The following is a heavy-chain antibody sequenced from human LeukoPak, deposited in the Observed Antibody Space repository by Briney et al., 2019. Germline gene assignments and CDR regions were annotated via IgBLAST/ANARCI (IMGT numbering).Heavy chain of an antibody. V-gene: IGHV3-48*02. Sequence: PGRSLRLSCAAAGFTFSSYSMNWVRQAPGKGLEWVSYISSSSSTIYYADSVKGRFTISRDNAKSSLYLRMNSLRYEDTAVYYCARDRPHPYYYDSSGHAFDIGGQGTMVTVSS. CDR3: ARDRPHPYYYDSSGHAFDI. CDR1: GFTFSSYS. D-gene: IGHD3-22*01. J-gene: IGHJ3*02. CDR2: ISSSSSTI.